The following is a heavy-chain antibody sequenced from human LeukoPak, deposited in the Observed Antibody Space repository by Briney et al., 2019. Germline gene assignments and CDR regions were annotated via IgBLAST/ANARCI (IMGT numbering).Heavy chain of an antibody. CDR2: ISGSGGST. CDR3: AKDRGSSWHNDAFDI. CDR1: GSTFSSYA. D-gene: IGHD6-13*01. V-gene: IGHV3-23*01. J-gene: IGHJ3*02. Sequence: GGSLRLSCAASGSTFSSYAMSWVRQAPGKGLEWVSAISGSGGSTYYADSVKGRFTISRDNSKNTLYLQMNSLRAEDTAVYYCAKDRGSSWHNDAFDIWGQGTMVTVSS.